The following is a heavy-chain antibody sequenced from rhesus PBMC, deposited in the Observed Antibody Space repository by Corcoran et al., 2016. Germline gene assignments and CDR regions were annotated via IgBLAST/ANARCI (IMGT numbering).Heavy chain of an antibody. CDR1: GGSISSNY. Sequence: QLQLQESGPGLVKPSETLSLTCAVSGGSISSNYWSWLRQPPGKGLEWIGRISGSGGSPDSNPSLNSRVTISTDTSKNQFSLKLSSVTAADTAVYYCARIHSSGWYRFDVWGAGVLVTVSS. D-gene: IGHD6-31*01. J-gene: IGHJ5-1*01. V-gene: IGHV4-173*01. CDR3: ARIHSSGWYRFDV. CDR2: ISGSGGSP.